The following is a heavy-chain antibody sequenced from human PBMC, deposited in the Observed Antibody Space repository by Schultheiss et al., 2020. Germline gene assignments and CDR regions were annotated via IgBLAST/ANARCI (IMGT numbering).Heavy chain of an antibody. Sequence: SETLSLTCTVSGGSISSGGYYWSWIRQHPGKGLEWIGYIYYSGSTYYNPSLKSRVTISVDTSKNQFSLKLSSVTAADTAVYYCAKASSGWIGHYYYGMDVWGQGTTVTVAS. J-gene: IGHJ6*02. V-gene: IGHV4-31*03. CDR1: GGSISSGGYY. D-gene: IGHD6-19*01. CDR3: AKASSGWIGHYYYGMDV. CDR2: IYYSGST.